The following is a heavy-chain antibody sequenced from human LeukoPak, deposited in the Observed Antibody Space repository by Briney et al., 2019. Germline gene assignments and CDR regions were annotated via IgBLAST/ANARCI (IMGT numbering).Heavy chain of an antibody. CDR1: GFTFSSYA. J-gene: IGHJ6*03. Sequence: GGSLRLSCAASGFTFSSYAMHWVRQASGRGLEWVAVIWNDGSYKYYADSVKGRFSISRDNSKNTLYLQMNSLRAEDTAVYYCAKDLNDFWSGYMDVWGKGTTVTVSS. CDR2: IWNDGSYK. V-gene: IGHV3-33*06. D-gene: IGHD3-3*01. CDR3: AKDLNDFWSGYMDV.